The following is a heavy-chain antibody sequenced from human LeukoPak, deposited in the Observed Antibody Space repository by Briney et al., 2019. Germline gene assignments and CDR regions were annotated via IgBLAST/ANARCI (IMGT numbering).Heavy chain of an antibody. Sequence: GASVKVSCKASGYTFTSYGISWVRQAPGQGLEWMGWISAYNGNTNYAQKLQGRVTMTTDTSTSTAYMELRSLRSDDTAVYYCARDDQGTCGGDCYDDYYYYYMDVWGKGTTVTVSS. D-gene: IGHD2-21*02. CDR2: ISAYNGNT. J-gene: IGHJ6*03. CDR1: GYTFTSYG. CDR3: ARDDQGTCGGDCYDDYYYYYMDV. V-gene: IGHV1-18*01.